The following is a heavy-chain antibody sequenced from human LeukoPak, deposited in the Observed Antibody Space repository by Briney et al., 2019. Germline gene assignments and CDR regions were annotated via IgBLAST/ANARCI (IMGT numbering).Heavy chain of an antibody. CDR2: IYYSGST. Sequence: SETLSLTCTVSSGSIRNSNYYWGWIRQPPGKGLEWIGSIYYSGSTYYNPSLKSQVTISVDTSKNQFSLKLSSVTAADTAVYYCARDRTVRGVIVDAFDIWGQGTMVTVSS. D-gene: IGHD3-10*01. CDR3: ARDRTVRGVIVDAFDI. CDR1: SGSIRNSNYY. J-gene: IGHJ3*02. V-gene: IGHV4-39*07.